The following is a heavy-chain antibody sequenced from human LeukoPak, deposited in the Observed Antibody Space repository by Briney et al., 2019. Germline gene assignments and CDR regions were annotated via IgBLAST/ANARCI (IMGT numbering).Heavy chain of an antibody. V-gene: IGHV4-59*01. J-gene: IGHJ4*02. Sequence: SETLSLTCTVSGGSISSYYWSWIRQPPGKGLEWIGYIYYSGSTNYNPSLKSRVTISVDTSKNQFSLKLSSVTAADTAVYYRARGGGGSPVFGVVIAYFDYWGQGTLVTVSS. CDR3: ARGGGGSPVFGVVIAYFDY. CDR2: IYYSGST. CDR1: GGSISSYY. D-gene: IGHD3-3*01.